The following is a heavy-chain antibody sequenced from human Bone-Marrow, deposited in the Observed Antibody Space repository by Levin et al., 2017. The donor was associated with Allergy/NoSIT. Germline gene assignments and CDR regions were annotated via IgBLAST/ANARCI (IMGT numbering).Heavy chain of an antibody. CDR1: GFTFSNAW. J-gene: IGHJ4*02. D-gene: IGHD5-18*01. CDR2: IKSKTDGGTT. V-gene: IGHV3-15*01. CDR3: TTRYTYGTNFDY. Sequence: LSLTCAASGFTFSNAWMSWVRQAPGKGLEWVGRIKSKTDGGTTDYAAPVKGRFTILRDDSKNTLYLQMNSLKSEDTAVYYCTTRYTYGTNFDYWGQGTLVTVSS.